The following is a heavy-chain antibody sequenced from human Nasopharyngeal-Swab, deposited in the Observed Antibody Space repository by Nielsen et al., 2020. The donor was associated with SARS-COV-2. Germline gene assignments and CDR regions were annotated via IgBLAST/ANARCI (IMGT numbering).Heavy chain of an antibody. D-gene: IGHD3-10*01. J-gene: IGHJ6*03. V-gene: IGHV3-30*18. CDR3: AKDGDGSGSYGDYYSYYMDV. CDR1: GFTFSSYG. Sequence: GESQKISCAASGFTFSSYGMHWVRQAPGKGLAWVAVISYDGSNKYYADSVKGRFTISRDNSKNTLYLQMNSLRAEDTAVYYCAKDGDGSGSYGDYYSYYMDVWGKGTTVTVSS. CDR2: ISYDGSNK.